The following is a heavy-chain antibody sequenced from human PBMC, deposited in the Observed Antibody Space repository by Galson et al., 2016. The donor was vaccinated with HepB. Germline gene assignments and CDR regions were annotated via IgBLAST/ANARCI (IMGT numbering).Heavy chain of an antibody. CDR3: AKGDDFWSGYYGGL. D-gene: IGHD3-3*01. V-gene: IGHV3-23*01. J-gene: IGHJ4*02. CDR1: GFTFSDYA. CDR2: ISGTGGTT. Sequence: SLRLSCAASGFTFSDYAMSWVRQAPGKGLEWVSGISGTGGTTYYADSVKGRFTISRDNSRNTLYLRMNSLRAEDTAVYYCAKGDDFWSGYYGGLWGQGILVTVSS.